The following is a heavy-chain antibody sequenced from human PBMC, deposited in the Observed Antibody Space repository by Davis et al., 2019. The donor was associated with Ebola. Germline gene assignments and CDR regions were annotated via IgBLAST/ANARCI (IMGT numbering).Heavy chain of an antibody. CDR2: INHSGST. J-gene: IGHJ5*02. D-gene: IGHD3-9*01. CDR1: GGSFSGYY. V-gene: IGHV4-34*01. Sequence: MPSETLSLTCAVYGGSFSGYYWSWIRQPPGKGLEWIGEINHSGSTNYNPSLKSRVTTSVDTSKNQFSLKLSSVTAADTAVYYCARDSSYYDILTGYWGGFDPWGQGTLVTVSS. CDR3: ARDSSYYDILTGYWGGFDP.